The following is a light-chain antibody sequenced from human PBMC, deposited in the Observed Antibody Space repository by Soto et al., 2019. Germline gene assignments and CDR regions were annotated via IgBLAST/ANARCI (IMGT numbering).Light chain of an antibody. V-gene: IGKV1-5*01. J-gene: IGKJ1*01. CDR3: QQYNSYWT. CDR2: DAS. Sequence: DIQMPQSPSTLSASVGDSSTITCRASQSISSWLAWYQQKPGKAPKLLIYDASSLESGVPSRFSGSGSGTEFTLTISSLQPDDFATYYCQQYNSYWTFGQGNKVDIK. CDR1: QSISSW.